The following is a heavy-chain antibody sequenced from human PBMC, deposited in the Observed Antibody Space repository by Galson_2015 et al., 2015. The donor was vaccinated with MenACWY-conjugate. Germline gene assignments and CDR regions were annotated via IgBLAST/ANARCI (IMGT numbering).Heavy chain of an antibody. D-gene: IGHD6-19*01. V-gene: IGHV3-53*01. Sequence: SLRLSCAASGFTVSSNYMSWVRQAPGKGLEWVSVIYSGSSTYYADSVKGRFTISRDNSKNTLYLQMNSLRAEDTAVYYCERVGSSGSKGYFDYWGQGTLVTVSS. CDR3: ERVGSSGSKGYFDY. CDR2: IYSGSST. J-gene: IGHJ4*02. CDR1: GFTVSSNY.